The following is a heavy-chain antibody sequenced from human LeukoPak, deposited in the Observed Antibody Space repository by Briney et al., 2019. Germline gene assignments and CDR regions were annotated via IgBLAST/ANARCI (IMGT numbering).Heavy chain of an antibody. CDR3: AKRDYDFWSGYYYFDY. CDR2: ISGSGGST. CDR1: GFTFSSYA. D-gene: IGHD3-3*01. V-gene: IGHV3-23*01. Sequence: AGGSLRLSCAASGFTFSSYAMSWVRQAPGKGLEWVSAISGSGGSTYYADSVKGRFTISRDNSKNTLYLQMNILRAEDTAVYYCAKRDYDFWSGYYYFDYWGQGTLVTVSS. J-gene: IGHJ4*02.